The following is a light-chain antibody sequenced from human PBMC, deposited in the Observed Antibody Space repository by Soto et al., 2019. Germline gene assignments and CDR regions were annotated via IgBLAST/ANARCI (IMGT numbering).Light chain of an antibody. CDR3: QQYINWPPIT. Sequence: EIVMTQSPATLSVAPGERATLSCRASQSVSNNLAWYQQKPGQAPRLLIYGASTRATGIPAWFSGSGSGTEFTLTISSLQSEDFAVYSCQQYINWPPITFGQGTRLEIK. CDR1: QSVSNN. V-gene: IGKV3-15*01. J-gene: IGKJ5*01. CDR2: GAS.